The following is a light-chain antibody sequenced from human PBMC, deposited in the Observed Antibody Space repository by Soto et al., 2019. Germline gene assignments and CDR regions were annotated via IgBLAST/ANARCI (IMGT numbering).Light chain of an antibody. CDR3: SSYTSSSTPYV. Sequence: QSALTQPASVSGSPGQWITISCTVTSSDVGGYNYVSWYQQHPGKAPKLMIYDVSNRPSGVSNRFSGSKSGNTASLTISGLQAEDEADYYCSSYTSSSTPYVFGTGTKLTVL. CDR2: DVS. V-gene: IGLV2-14*01. J-gene: IGLJ1*01. CDR1: SSDVGGYNY.